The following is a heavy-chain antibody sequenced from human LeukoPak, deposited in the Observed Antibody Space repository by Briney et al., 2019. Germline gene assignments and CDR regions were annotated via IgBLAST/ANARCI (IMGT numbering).Heavy chain of an antibody. D-gene: IGHD3-10*01. V-gene: IGHV3-7*01. CDR2: INQDENEK. CDR1: GFPFHNYW. Sequence: GGSLRLSCAASGFPFHNYWMTWVRQAPGKGLEWVANINQDENEKYYLDSVKGRFAISRDNAETSLFLQMTSLRVEDTAIYYCARGLYGSGRRSLMAHWGPGTLVAVSS. J-gene: IGHJ4*02. CDR3: ARGLYGSGRRSLMAH.